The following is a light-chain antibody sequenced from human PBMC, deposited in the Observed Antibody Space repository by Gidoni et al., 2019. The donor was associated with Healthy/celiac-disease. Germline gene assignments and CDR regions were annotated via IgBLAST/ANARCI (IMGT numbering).Light chain of an antibody. CDR2: DAS. J-gene: IGKJ2*01. Sequence: EIVLTQSPATLSLSPGERATLSCRASQSVSSYLAWYQQKPGQAPRLLIYDASNRATGIPARFSGSWSGTDFTLTISSLEPEDFAVYYCQQRSNWPPTFXQXTKLEIK. CDR1: QSVSSY. V-gene: IGKV3-11*01. CDR3: QQRSNWPPT.